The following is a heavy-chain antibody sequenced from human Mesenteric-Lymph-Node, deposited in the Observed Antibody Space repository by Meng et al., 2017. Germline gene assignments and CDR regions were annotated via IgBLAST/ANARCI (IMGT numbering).Heavy chain of an antibody. CDR2: IIPIFGTA. J-gene: IGHJ6*02. CDR3: AREDAYCGGDCYSRKDYYYYGMDV. CDR1: GGTFSSYA. Sequence: SVKVSCKASGGTFSSYAISWVRQAPGQGLEWMGGIIPIFGTANYAQKFQGRVTITADKSTSTAYMELSSLGSEDTAVYYCAREDAYCGGDCYSRKDYYYYGMDVWGQGTTVTVSS. D-gene: IGHD2-21*02. V-gene: IGHV1-69*06.